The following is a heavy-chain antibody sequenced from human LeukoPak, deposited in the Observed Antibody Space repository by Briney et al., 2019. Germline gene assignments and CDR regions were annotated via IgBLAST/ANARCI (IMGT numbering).Heavy chain of an antibody. CDR3: ARGSSGVRGVYSPRPLGY. D-gene: IGHD3-10*01. J-gene: IGHJ4*02. CDR1: GGSFSGYY. Sequence: SEALSLTCAVYGGSFSGYYWSWIRQPPGKGLEWIGEINHSGSTNYNPSLKSRVTISVDTSKIQFSLKLSSVTAADTAVYYCARGSSGVRGVYSPRPLGYWGQGTLVTVSS. CDR2: INHSGST. V-gene: IGHV4-34*01.